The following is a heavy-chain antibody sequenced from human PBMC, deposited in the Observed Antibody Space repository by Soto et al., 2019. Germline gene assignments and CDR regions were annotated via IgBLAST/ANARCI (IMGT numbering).Heavy chain of an antibody. Sequence: SETLSLTWTVSGGSINTYYGSWIRQPPGKGLEWIGYVDYSGNSDSSPSLKSRVTISIDTSKKQVSLKLNSVTAADTAVYYCARNWFSVAGRFHFDYWGQGIPVTV. V-gene: IGHV4-59*01. CDR2: VDYSGNS. D-gene: IGHD6-19*01. J-gene: IGHJ4*02. CDR1: GGSINTYY. CDR3: ARNWFSVAGRFHFDY.